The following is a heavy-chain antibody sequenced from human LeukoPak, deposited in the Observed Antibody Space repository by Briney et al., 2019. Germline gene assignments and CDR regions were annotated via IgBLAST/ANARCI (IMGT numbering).Heavy chain of an antibody. Sequence: PGGSLRLSCAASGFTFSSYWMHWVRQAPGEGLEWVASIGPTGSDRYHADSIKGRFTISRDNANNFLYLQMNSLRAEDTAVYYCATETNGRHYDYWGQGTLLTVSS. CDR2: IGPTGSDR. J-gene: IGHJ4*02. D-gene: IGHD1-14*01. CDR3: ATETNGRHYDY. V-gene: IGHV3-21*06. CDR1: GFTFSSYW.